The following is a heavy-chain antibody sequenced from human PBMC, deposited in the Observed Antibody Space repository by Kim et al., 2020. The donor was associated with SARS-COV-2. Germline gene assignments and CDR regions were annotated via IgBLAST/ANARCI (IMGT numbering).Heavy chain of an antibody. J-gene: IGHJ4*02. D-gene: IGHD6-19*01. Sequence: NYNPSLKSRVTIAVDTSKNQFSLKLSSVTAADTAVYYCASSPDGWYYFDYWGQGTLVTVSS. V-gene: IGHV4-4*09. CDR3: ASSPDGWYYFDY.